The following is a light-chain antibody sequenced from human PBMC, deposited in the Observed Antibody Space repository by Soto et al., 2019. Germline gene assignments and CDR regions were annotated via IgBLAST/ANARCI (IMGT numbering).Light chain of an antibody. CDR1: QSVDTK. V-gene: IGKV3-15*01. CDR2: GAS. J-gene: IGKJ2*01. Sequence: ETVMTQSPATLSLSPGERATLSCRASQSVDTKLAWYQHKPGQPPRLLIYGASTRATGIPARFSGSGSGTEFPLTISSLQSEDFAVYFCQQYNNWYTYGQGTKLEIK. CDR3: QQYNNWYT.